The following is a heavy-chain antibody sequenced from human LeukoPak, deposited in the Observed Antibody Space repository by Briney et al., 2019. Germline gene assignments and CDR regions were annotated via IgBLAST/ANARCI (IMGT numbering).Heavy chain of an antibody. V-gene: IGHV3-30*01. Sequence: GGSLRLSCAASGFTFSSYAMHWVRQAPGKGLEWVAVISYDGSNKYYADSVKGRFTISRDNSKNTLYLQMNSLRAEDTAVYYCARNTRPRQITMIGDYWGQGTLVTVSS. CDR2: ISYDGSNK. CDR1: GFTFSSYA. J-gene: IGHJ4*02. D-gene: IGHD3-22*01. CDR3: ARNTRPRQITMIGDY.